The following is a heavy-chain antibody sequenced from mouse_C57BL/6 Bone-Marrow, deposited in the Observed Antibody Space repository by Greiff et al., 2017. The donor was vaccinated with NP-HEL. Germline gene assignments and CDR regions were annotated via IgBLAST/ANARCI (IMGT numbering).Heavy chain of an antibody. D-gene: IGHD2-4*01. Sequence: QVQLQQSGAELMKPGASVKLSCKATGYTFTGYWIEWVKQRPGHGLEWIGEILPGSGRTNYKEKFKGKATFTADTSSNTAYMQLSSLTPEDSAIYYCAHDYDGAGCAYWGQGTLVTVSA. CDR2: ILPGSGRT. CDR1: GYTFTGYW. CDR3: AHDYDGAGCAY. V-gene: IGHV1-9*01. J-gene: IGHJ3*01.